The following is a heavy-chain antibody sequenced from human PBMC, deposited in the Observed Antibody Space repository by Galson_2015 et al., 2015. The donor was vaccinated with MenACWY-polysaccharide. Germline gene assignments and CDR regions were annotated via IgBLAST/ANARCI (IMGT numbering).Heavy chain of an antibody. V-gene: IGHV3-23*01. CDR3: AKDLRVGATAGSELDF. J-gene: IGHJ4*02. CDR2: ISGSGGST. Sequence: SLRLSCAASGFTFSSYGMSWVRQAPGKGLEWVSSISGSGGSTFYADSVKGRFTISRDNSKNTLSLQVNSLRAEDTAKYYCAKDLRVGATAGSELDFWSQGTLVTVSS. CDR1: GFTFSSYG. D-gene: IGHD1-26*01.